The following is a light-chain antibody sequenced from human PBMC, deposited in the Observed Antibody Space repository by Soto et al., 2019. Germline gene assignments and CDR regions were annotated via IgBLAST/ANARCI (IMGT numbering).Light chain of an antibody. CDR3: AAWDDSLSGPV. Sequence: QSVLTQPPSASGTPGQRVTISCSGSSSNIGSNYVYWYQQLPGTAPKLLIYRNNQRPSGVPDRFSGSKSGTSASLAISGLRSEDEAGYYCAAWDDSLSGPVFGGGTQLTVL. CDR2: RNN. V-gene: IGLV1-47*01. CDR1: SSNIGSNY. J-gene: IGLJ7*01.